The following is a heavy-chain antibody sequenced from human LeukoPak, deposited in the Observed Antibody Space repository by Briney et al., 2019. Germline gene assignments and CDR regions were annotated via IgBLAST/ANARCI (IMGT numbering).Heavy chain of an antibody. V-gene: IGHV1-24*01. CDR2: FDPEDDET. Sequence: ASVKVSCKVSGYTLSELSMHWVRQAPGKVLEWMGGFDPEDDETMYAQKFQGRVTMTEDTSRDTAYMELSSLRSEDTAVYYCATGLLVVVTTSGFVFDYWGQGTLVTVSS. CDR1: GYTLSELS. J-gene: IGHJ4*02. D-gene: IGHD2-21*02. CDR3: ATGLLVVVTTSGFVFDY.